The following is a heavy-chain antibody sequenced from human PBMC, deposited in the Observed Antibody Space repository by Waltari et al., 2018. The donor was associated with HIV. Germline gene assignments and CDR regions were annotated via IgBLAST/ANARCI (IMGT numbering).Heavy chain of an antibody. Sequence: EVPLLESGGGLVLPGGSLSLSCASSGFPFTPCALMWALQARGKGLEWVAAISGSGGSTYYADSVKGRFTISRDNSKNTLYRQRNSLRAEDTAVYYCAKDPMDIVATINYYGMDVWGQGTTVTVSS. D-gene: IGHD5-12*01. CDR2: ISGSGGST. CDR1: GFPFTPCA. CDR3: AKDPMDIVATINYYGMDV. V-gene: IGHV3-23*01. J-gene: IGHJ6*02.